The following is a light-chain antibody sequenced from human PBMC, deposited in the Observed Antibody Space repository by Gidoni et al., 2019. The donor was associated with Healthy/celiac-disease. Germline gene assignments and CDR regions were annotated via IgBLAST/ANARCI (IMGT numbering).Light chain of an antibody. Sequence: DIQMTQSPSSLSASVGDRVTITCRASQSISSYVNWYQQKQGKAPKLLIYAASSLQSGVPSRFSGSGSGTDFTLTIRSLPPEDFATYYCQQSYSTPRTFGGGTKVEIK. J-gene: IGKJ4*01. CDR1: QSISSY. CDR2: AAS. V-gene: IGKV1-39*01. CDR3: QQSYSTPRT.